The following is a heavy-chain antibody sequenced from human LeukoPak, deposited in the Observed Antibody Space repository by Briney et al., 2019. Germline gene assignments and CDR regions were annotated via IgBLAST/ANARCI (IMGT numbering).Heavy chain of an antibody. Sequence: GGSLRLSCAASGFTFTNHAMAWVRLAPGKGLEWVSTLSDSGASTYYADSVKGRFTISRDNSKNTLYLQMNSLRAEDTAVYYCAKGSTVTAPLDYWGQGTLVTVSS. J-gene: IGHJ4*02. V-gene: IGHV3-23*01. D-gene: IGHD4-17*01. CDR3: AKGSTVTAPLDY. CDR1: GFTFTNHA. CDR2: LSDSGAST.